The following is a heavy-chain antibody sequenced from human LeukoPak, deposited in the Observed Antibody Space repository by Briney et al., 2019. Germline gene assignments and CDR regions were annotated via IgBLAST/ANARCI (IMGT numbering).Heavy chain of an antibody. Sequence: PGGSLRLSCVASGFTFTTYWMHWVRQAPGKGLVLVSRINNDGFGTTYADSVRGRFIVSRDNARNTLYLHMNSLSAEDTAVYYCARSSAWCGGMGYFDHWGQGTPVTVSS. CDR2: INNDGFGT. CDR3: ARSSAWCGGMGYFDH. CDR1: GFTFTTYW. J-gene: IGHJ4*02. V-gene: IGHV3-74*03. D-gene: IGHD6-19*01.